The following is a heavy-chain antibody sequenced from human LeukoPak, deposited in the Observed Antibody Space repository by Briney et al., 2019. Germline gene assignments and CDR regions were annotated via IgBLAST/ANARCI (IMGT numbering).Heavy chain of an antibody. CDR1: GYTFTSYY. V-gene: IGHV1-46*01. CDR2: INPSGGST. Sequence: ASVKVSCKASGYTFTSYYMHWVRQAPGQGLEWMGIINPSGGSTSYAQKFQGRVTITADKSTSTAYMELSSLRSEDTAVYYCARSGVVVVAATLDAFDIWGQGTMVTVSS. CDR3: ARSGVVVVAATLDAFDI. D-gene: IGHD2-15*01. J-gene: IGHJ3*02.